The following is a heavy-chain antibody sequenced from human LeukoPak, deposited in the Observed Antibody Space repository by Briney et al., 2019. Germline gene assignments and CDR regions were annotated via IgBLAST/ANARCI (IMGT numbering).Heavy chain of an antibody. CDR3: AREEYYYDSPGAFDI. Sequence: SETLSLTCTVSGGSISSYYWRWVRQPPGKGLEWIGYIYYSGSTNYNPSLKSRVTISVDTSKNQFSLKLSSVTAADTAVYYCAREEYYYDSPGAFDIWGQGTMVTVSS. CDR1: GGSISSYY. V-gene: IGHV4-59*01. J-gene: IGHJ3*02. CDR2: IYYSGST. D-gene: IGHD3-22*01.